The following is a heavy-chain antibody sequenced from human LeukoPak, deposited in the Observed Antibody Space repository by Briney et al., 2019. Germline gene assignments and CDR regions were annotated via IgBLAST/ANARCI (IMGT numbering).Heavy chain of an antibody. CDR3: ARGPTYNFDY. CDR1: GGSISSYY. J-gene: IGHJ4*02. D-gene: IGHD4-11*01. Sequence: SETLSLTCTVSGGSISSYYWSWIRQPPGKGLEWIGYIYYSGSTNYNPSLKSRVTVSVDTSKNQFSLKLSSVTAADTAVYYCARGPTYNFDYWGQGTLVTVSS. CDR2: IYYSGST. V-gene: IGHV4-59*01.